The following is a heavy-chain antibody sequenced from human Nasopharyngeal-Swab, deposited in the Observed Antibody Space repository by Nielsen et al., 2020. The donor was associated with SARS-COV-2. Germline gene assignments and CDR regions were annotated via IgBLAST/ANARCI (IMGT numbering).Heavy chain of an antibody. D-gene: IGHD5-24*01. Sequence: SVKVSCKASGFTFRVSAVQWVRQARGQRLEWIGWIFLGIDKTDYAQKFQDRVTITSDMSASTVYMQLSSLRSEDTALYYCATLSAPRDGNNRAPMGWGQGTLVTVSS. CDR3: ATLSAPRDGNNRAPMG. V-gene: IGHV1-58*01. CDR2: IFLGIDKT. CDR1: GFTFRVSA. J-gene: IGHJ4*02.